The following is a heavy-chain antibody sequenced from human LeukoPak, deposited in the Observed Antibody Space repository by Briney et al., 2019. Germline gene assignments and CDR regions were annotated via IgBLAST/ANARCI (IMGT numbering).Heavy chain of an antibody. CDR1: GFTFSSYS. Sequence: KSGGSLRLSCAASGFTFSSYSMTWVRQAPGKGLEWVSSISSSYSCIYYADSVKGRFTISRDNAKNSLYLQMNSLRAEDTAVYYCARESQTTMVTPADYWGQGTLVTVSS. V-gene: IGHV3-21*01. CDR2: ISSSYSCI. CDR3: ARESQTTMVTPADY. D-gene: IGHD4-23*01. J-gene: IGHJ4*02.